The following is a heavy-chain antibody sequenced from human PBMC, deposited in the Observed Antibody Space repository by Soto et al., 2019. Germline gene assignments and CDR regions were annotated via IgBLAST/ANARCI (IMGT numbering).Heavy chain of an antibody. D-gene: IGHD3-22*01. J-gene: IGHJ4*02. Sequence: PGGSLRLSCAASGFTFDTYAMSWVRQAPGKGLEWVSSISGSGATTSDADSVKDRFTFSRDNSKNTLYLQMNSLRAEDTAIYYCARDLLYYDTGRFFDSWGPGTLVTVPQ. CDR2: ISGSGATT. CDR3: ARDLLYYDTGRFFDS. CDR1: GFTFDTYA. V-gene: IGHV3-23*01.